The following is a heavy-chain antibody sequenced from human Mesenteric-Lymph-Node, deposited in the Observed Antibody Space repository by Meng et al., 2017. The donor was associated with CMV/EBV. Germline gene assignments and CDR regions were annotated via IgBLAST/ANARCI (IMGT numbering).Heavy chain of an antibody. D-gene: IGHD3-10*01. Sequence: GSLRLSCTVSGGSISTSTYYWGWIRQPPGKGLEWIGTISYRGSTYYNPSLMSRVTISVDTSKNQFSLKLNSVTAADTAVYYCAREKVDYYGSGSKYYFDYWGQGTLVTVSS. CDR3: AREKVDYYGSGSKYYFDY. J-gene: IGHJ4*02. CDR2: ISYRGST. CDR1: GGSISTSTYY. V-gene: IGHV4-39*07.